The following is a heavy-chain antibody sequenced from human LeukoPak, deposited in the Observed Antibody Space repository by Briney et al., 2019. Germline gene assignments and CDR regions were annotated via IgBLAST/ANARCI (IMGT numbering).Heavy chain of an antibody. CDR3: ARVRLTSGSHNPYYMDV. CDR2: ISAYNGNT. V-gene: IGHV1-18*01. CDR1: GYTLTSYD. Sequence: GASVKVSCKASGYTLTSYDINWVRQATGQGLEWMGWISAYNGNTNYAQKLQGRVTMTTDTSTSTAYMELRSLRSDDTAVYYCARVRLTSGSHNPYYMDVWGKGTTVTISS. J-gene: IGHJ6*03. D-gene: IGHD1-26*01.